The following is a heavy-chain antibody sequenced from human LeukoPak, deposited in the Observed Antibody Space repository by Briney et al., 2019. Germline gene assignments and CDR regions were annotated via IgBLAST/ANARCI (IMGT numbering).Heavy chain of an antibody. J-gene: IGHJ5*02. V-gene: IGHV3-30-3*02. CDR2: ISYDGSDK. D-gene: IGHD2-8*02. Sequence: GGSLRLSCAASGFTFNNYAMHWVRQAPGKGPEWVAIISYDGSDKYYADSVKGRFTISRDNSKNTLYLQMNSLSSEDTAVCYCAKPGYCSSATSCLNWFDPWGQGTLVTVSS. CDR1: GFTFNNYA. CDR3: AKPGYCSSATSCLNWFDP.